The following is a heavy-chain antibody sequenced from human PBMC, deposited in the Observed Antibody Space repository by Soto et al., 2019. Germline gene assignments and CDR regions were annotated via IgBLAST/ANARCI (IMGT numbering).Heavy chain of an antibody. CDR3: SRSPRSSPYFDY. D-gene: IGHD6-13*01. Sequence: GESLKISCQSSGYTFSNFWIGWVRQLPGKGLEWMGIIYPGDHETRYSPSFHGKVTISADRSINTAYLQWNSLEASDTAFYFCSRSPRSSPYFDYWGQGALVTVSS. CDR2: IYPGDHET. J-gene: IGHJ4*02. CDR1: GYTFSNFW. V-gene: IGHV5-51*01.